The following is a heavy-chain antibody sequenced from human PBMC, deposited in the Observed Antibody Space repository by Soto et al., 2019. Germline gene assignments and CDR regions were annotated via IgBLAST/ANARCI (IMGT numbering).Heavy chain of an antibody. V-gene: IGHV3-21*04. CDR2: ISRTGDDV. J-gene: IGHJ4*02. D-gene: IGHD6-19*01. CDR3: AKYSSGYYPFDY. Sequence: EGQLVESGGGLVKPGGSLRLSCAASGFIFTNYGMHWVRQAPGKGLEWVASISRTGDDVLYADSVKGRFSISRDNAKNTLYLQMDSLRTEDTALYYCAKYSSGYYPFDYWGQGTLVTVSS. CDR1: GFIFTNYG.